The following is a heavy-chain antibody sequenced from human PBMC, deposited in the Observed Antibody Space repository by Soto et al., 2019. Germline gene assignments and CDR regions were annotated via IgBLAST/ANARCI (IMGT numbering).Heavy chain of an antibody. CDR1: VFTFSSYG. D-gene: IGHD6-19*01. J-gene: IGHJ4*02. V-gene: IGHV3-33*01. CDR2: IWYDGSNK. CDR3: ARDKGEVAVAGTTRFLYYFDY. Sequence: QVQLVESGGGVVQPGGSLRLSCAASVFTFSSYGMHWVRQAPGKGLEWVAGIWYDGSNKYYTDSVKGRFTISRDNSKNTLYLQRNSLRAEDTAVYYCARDKGEVAVAGTTRFLYYFDYWGQGTLVTVSS.